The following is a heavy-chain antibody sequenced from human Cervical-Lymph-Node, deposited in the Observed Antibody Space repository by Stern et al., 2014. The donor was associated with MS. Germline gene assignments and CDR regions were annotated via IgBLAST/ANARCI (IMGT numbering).Heavy chain of an antibody. CDR1: GFTFDDYA. CDR3: AKVPWYPSQQLVDY. CDR2: ISWNSGSI. Sequence: QLVESGGGLVQPGRSLRLSCAASGFTFDDYAMHWVRPAPGKGLEWVSGISWNSGSIGYADSVKGRFTISRDNAKNSLYLQMNSLRAEDTALYYCAKVPWYPSQQLVDYWGQGTLVTVSS. J-gene: IGHJ4*02. V-gene: IGHV3-9*01. D-gene: IGHD6-13*01.